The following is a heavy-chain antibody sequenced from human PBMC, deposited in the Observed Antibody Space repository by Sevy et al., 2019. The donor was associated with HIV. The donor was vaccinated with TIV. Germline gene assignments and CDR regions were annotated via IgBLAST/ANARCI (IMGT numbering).Heavy chain of an antibody. J-gene: IGHJ6*02. D-gene: IGHD3-22*01. CDR3: ARDRGDYYDSSGYYPNYYYYYGMDV. V-gene: IGHV4-31*03. CDR2: IYYSGST. Sequence: SETLSLTCTVSGGSISSGGYYWSWIRQHPGKGLEWIVYIYYSGSTYYNPFLKSRFTISVDTSKNQFSLKLSSVTAAVTAVYYCARDRGDYYDSSGYYPNYYYYYGMDVWGQGTTVTVSS. CDR1: GGSISSGGYY.